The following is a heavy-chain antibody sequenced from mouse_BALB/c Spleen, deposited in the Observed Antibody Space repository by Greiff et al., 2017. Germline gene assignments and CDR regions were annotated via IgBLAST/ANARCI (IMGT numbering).Heavy chain of an antibody. CDR2: INPYNDGT. Sequence: VQLKQSGPELVKPGASVKMSCKASGYTFTSYVMHWVKQKPGQGLEWIGYINPYNDGTKYNEKFKGKATLTSDKSSSTAYMELSSLTSEDSAVYYCAREGIYYDYAMDYWGQGTSVTVSS. CDR1: GYTFTSYV. D-gene: IGHD2-4*01. V-gene: IGHV1-14*01. J-gene: IGHJ4*01. CDR3: AREGIYYDYAMDY.